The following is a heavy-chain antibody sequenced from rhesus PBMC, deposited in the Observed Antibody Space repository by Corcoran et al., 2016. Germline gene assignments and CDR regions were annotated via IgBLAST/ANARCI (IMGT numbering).Heavy chain of an antibody. D-gene: IGHD4-17*01. CDR1: GGSISSSY. V-gene: IGHV4-169*02. J-gene: IGHJ5-2*02. Sequence: QLQLQESGPGLVKPSETLSVTCAVSGGSISSSYWSWIRQDPGKGLEWIGYIYGSGSTTTYNPSLKGGVTLSVDTSKNQFSLKLSSVTAADTAVYYCARERSMGLDVWGRGVLVTVSS. CDR3: ARERSMGLDV. CDR2: IYGSGSTT.